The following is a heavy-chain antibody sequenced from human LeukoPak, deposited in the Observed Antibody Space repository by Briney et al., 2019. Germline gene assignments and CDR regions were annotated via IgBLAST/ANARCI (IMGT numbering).Heavy chain of an antibody. Sequence: SETLSLTCAVYGGPFIGYYWNWIRQPPGKWLDWIRKIKQNVSNNYNPYLKSRVNISVDTSKNQFSLKVYSLTAADTAVYFCARAGTGDRSAVFDYWGQEILVTVSS. D-gene: IGHD7-27*01. CDR1: GGPFIGYY. CDR3: ARAGTGDRSAVFDY. J-gene: IGHJ4*02. CDR2: IKQNVSN. V-gene: IGHV4-34*01.